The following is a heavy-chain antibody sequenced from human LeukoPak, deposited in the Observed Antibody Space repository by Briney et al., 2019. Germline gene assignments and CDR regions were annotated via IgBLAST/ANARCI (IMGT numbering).Heavy chain of an antibody. D-gene: IGHD6-19*01. CDR2: INQDESEK. CDR1: GFSFSIYW. Sequence: PGGSLRLSCAASGFSFSIYWMSWVRQAPGKGLEWVANINQDESEKDYVDSVEGRFTISRDNAKNSLYLQMNSLRTEDTALYYCAKDGGHTSVLYYFECWGQGTLVTVSS. CDR3: AKDGGHTSVLYYFEC. J-gene: IGHJ4*02. V-gene: IGHV3-7*03.